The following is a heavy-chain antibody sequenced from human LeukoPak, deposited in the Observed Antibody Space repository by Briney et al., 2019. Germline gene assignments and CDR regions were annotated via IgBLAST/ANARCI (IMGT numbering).Heavy chain of an antibody. V-gene: IGHV1-46*01. D-gene: IGHD2-8*01. CDR3: ARDLRPDCTNGVCSVDDY. J-gene: IGHJ4*02. CDR1: GYTFTSYY. Sequence: ASVKVSCKASGYTFTSYYMHWVRQAPGQGLEWMGIINPSGGSTSYAQKFQGRVTMTRDTSTSTVYMELSSLRSEDTAVYYCARDLRPDCTNGVCSVDDYWGQGTLVTVSS. CDR2: INPSGGST.